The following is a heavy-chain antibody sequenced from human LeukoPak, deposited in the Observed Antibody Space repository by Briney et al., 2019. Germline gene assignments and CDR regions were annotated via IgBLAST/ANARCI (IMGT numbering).Heavy chain of an antibody. V-gene: IGHV3-66*04. D-gene: IGHD5-18*01. CDR1: GFTVSSNY. CDR3: ASQQGAMEYFDY. J-gene: IGHJ4*02. Sequence: GGSLRLSCAASGFTVSSNYMSWVRQAPGKGLEWVSVIYSGGSTYYADSVKGRFTISRDNSKNTLYLQMNSLRAEDTAVYYCASQQGAMEYFDYWGQGTLVTVSS. CDR2: IYSGGST.